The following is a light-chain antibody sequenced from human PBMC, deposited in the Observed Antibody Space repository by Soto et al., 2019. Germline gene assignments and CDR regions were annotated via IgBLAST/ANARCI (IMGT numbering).Light chain of an antibody. CDR3: QAWDSGTAV. CDR1: NLGAKF. J-gene: IGLJ2*01. CDR2: QDK. V-gene: IGLV3-1*01. Sequence: SYELTQPPSVSVSPGQTTSITCSGDNLGAKFTSWYQQRPGQSPVQVIYQDKERPSGIPERFSGSNSGNTATLTISATPAMDEADYYCQAWDSGTAVFGGGTKLTVL.